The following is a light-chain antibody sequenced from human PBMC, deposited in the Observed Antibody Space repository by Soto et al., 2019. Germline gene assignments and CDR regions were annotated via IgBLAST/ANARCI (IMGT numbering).Light chain of an antibody. V-gene: IGKV3-20*01. CDR2: GAS. Sequence: EIVLTQPPGTLSLSPGERATLSCRASQSVSSSYLAWYQQKPGQAPRLLIYGASSRATGIPDGFSGSGSGTDFTLTISRLEPEDFAVYYCQQYGSSLYTFGQGTKLEIK. CDR3: QQYGSSLYT. J-gene: IGKJ2*01. CDR1: QSVSSSY.